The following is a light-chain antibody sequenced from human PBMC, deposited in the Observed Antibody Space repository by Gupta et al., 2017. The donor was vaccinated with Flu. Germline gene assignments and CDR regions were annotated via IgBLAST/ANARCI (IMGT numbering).Light chain of an antibody. Sequence: GNNIGTKSVHWYQQRPGQAPVLVVYDDTDGPSGIPARFSGSNSGNTSTLTIVRVEAGDEADYYCQVWDSSSAHPVVFGGGTNLAVL. CDR1: NIGTKS. CDR2: DDT. V-gene: IGLV3-21*02. CDR3: QVWDSSSAHPVV. J-gene: IGLJ2*01.